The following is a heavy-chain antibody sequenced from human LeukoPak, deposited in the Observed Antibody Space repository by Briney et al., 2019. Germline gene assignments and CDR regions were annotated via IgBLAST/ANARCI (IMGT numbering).Heavy chain of an antibody. V-gene: IGHV3-21*01. J-gene: IGHJ4*02. Sequence: GGSLRLSRAASGFTFSSYSMNWVRQAPGKGLEWVSSISSSSSYIYYADSVKGRFTISRDNAKNSLYLQMNSLRAEDTAVYYCARGGSGWVYYFDYWGQGTLVTVSS. CDR2: ISSSSSYI. CDR1: GFTFSSYS. CDR3: ARGGSGWVYYFDY. D-gene: IGHD6-19*01.